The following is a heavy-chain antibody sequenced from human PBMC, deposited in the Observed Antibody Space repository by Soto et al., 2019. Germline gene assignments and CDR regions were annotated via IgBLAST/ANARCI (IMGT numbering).Heavy chain of an antibody. V-gene: IGHV4-34*01. CDR1: GGSFSGYY. J-gene: IGHJ3*02. D-gene: IGHD3-10*01. CDR3: ARGRRVRGSYLETEAFDI. Sequence: QVQLQQWGAGLLKPSETLSLTCAVYGGSFSGYYWSWIRQPPGKGLEWIGEINHSGSTNYNPSLKSRVTLSVDTSKNQFSLKLSSVTAADTAVYYCARGRRVRGSYLETEAFDIWGQGTMVTVSS. CDR2: INHSGST.